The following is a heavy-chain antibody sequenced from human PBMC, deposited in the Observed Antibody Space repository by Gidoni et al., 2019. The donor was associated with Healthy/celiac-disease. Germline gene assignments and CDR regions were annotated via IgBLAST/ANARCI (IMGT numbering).Heavy chain of an antibody. CDR3: ARVPMYSSGWYGFYYGMDV. D-gene: IGHD6-19*01. J-gene: IGHJ6*02. CDR1: GGSFSGYY. Sequence: QVQLQQWGAGLWKPSETLSLTCAVYGGSFSGYYWSGIRQPPGTGLEWIWEINHSGSTNYNPSLKSRVTISVDTSKNQFSLKLSSVTAADTTVYYCARVPMYSSGWYGFYYGMDVWGQGTTVTVSS. CDR2: INHSGST. V-gene: IGHV4-34*01.